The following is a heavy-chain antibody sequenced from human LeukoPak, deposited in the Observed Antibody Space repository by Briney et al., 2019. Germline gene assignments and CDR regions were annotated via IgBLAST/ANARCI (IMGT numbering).Heavy chain of an antibody. J-gene: IGHJ5*02. V-gene: IGHV1-3*01. Sequence: APVKVSCKASGYTFTSYAMHWVRQAPGQRLEWMGWINAGNGNTKYSQKFQGRVTITRDTSASTASMELSSLRSEDTAVYYCARSSLTYYYDSSDYYSNWFDPWGQGTLVTVSS. D-gene: IGHD3-22*01. CDR1: GYTFTSYA. CDR2: INAGNGNT. CDR3: ARSSLTYYYDSSDYYSNWFDP.